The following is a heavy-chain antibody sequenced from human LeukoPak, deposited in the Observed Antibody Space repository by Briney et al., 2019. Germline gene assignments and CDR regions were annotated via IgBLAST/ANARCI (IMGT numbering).Heavy chain of an antibody. J-gene: IGHJ4*02. CDR1: GFTFSSYG. D-gene: IGHD3-22*01. CDR2: ISGSGGST. CDR3: AKGGFDYYDSSGYFFDY. V-gene: IGHV3-23*01. Sequence: AGGSLRLSCAASGFTFSSYGMSWVRQAPGKGLEWVSAISGSGGSTYYADSVKGRFTISRDNSKNTLYLQMNSLRAEDTAVYYCAKGGFDYYDSSGYFFDYWGQGTLVTVSS.